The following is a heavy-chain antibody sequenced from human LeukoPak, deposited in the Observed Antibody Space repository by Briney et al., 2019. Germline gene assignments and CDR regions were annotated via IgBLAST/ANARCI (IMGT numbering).Heavy chain of an antibody. CDR1: GGSISSSSYY. CDR2: IYYSGST. J-gene: IGHJ4*02. D-gene: IGHD3-3*01. Sequence: PSETLSLTCTVSGGSISSSSYYWGWIRQPPGKGLEWIGSIYYSGSTYYNPSLKSRVTISVDTSKNQFSLKLSSVTAADTAVYYCASFTIFGVVTPTYYFDYWGQGTLVTVSS. V-gene: IGHV4-39*01. CDR3: ASFTIFGVVTPTYYFDY.